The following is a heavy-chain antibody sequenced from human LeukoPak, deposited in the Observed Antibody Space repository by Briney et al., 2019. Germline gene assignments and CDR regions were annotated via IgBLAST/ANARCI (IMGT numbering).Heavy chain of an antibody. CDR2: IYYSGST. Sequence: SETLSLTCTVSGGSISSYYWSWIRQPPGKGLEWIGYIYYSGSTNYNPSLKSRVTISVDTSKNQFSLKLSSVTAADTAVYYCARAPSTYYDSSGYYDYWGQGTLVTVSS. V-gene: IGHV4-59*01. CDR1: GGSISSYY. D-gene: IGHD3-22*01. J-gene: IGHJ4*02. CDR3: ARAPSTYYDSSGYYDY.